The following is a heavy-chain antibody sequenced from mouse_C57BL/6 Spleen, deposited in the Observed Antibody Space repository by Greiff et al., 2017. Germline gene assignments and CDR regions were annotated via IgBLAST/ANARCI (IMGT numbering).Heavy chain of an antibody. CDR3: ARAGYDDAMDY. CDR1: GFSLTSYG. J-gene: IGHJ4*01. CDR2: IWGVGST. V-gene: IGHV2-6*01. Sequence: VMLVESGPGLVAPSQSLSITCTVSGFSLTSYGVDWVRQSPGKGLEWLGVIWGVGSTNYNSALKSRLSISKDNSKSQVFLKMNSLQTDDTAMYYCARAGYDDAMDYWGQGTSVTVSS. D-gene: IGHD2-2*01.